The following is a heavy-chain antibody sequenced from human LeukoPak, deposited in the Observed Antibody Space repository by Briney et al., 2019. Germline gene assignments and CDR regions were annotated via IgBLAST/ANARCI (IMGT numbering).Heavy chain of an antibody. CDR3: AKDKDGRSSGWSDY. D-gene: IGHD6-19*01. V-gene: IGHV3-23*01. J-gene: IGHJ4*02. CDR2: SSGSGDAT. CDR1: GFTVSSYG. Sequence: SGGSLRLSCAAAGFTVSSYGMHWVRQAPGKGLEWVSTSSGSGDATYYADSVKGRFTISRDNSKNTLYLQMNSLRAEDTAVYYCAKDKDGRSSGWSDYWGQGTLVTVSS.